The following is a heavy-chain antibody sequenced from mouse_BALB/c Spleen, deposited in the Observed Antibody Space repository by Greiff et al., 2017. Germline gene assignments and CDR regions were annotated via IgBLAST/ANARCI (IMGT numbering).Heavy chain of an antibody. Sequence: VQLQQSGAELVKPGASVKLSCTASGFNIKDTYMHWVKQRPEQGLEWIGRIDPANGNTKYDPKFQGKATITADTSSITAYLQLSSLTSEDTAVYYCAHPYYGSSLDYWGQGTTLTVSS. CDR3: AHPYYGSSLDY. CDR1: GFNIKDTY. CDR2: IDPANGNT. J-gene: IGHJ2*01. D-gene: IGHD1-1*01. V-gene: IGHV14-3*02.